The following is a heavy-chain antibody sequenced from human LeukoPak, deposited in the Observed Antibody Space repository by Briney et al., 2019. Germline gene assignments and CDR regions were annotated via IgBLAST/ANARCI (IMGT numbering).Heavy chain of an antibody. CDR1: GVSISTYY. CDR3: ARSYGSGNYFDY. V-gene: IGHV4-59*01. CDR2: IYYSGRA. Sequence: SETLSLTCTVSGVSISTYYWSWIRQPPGKGLEWIGYIYYSGRANYNPSLKSRASISVDTTKNQFSLKLSSVTAADTAVYYCARSYGSGNYFDYWGQGTLVTVSS. J-gene: IGHJ4*02. D-gene: IGHD3-10*01.